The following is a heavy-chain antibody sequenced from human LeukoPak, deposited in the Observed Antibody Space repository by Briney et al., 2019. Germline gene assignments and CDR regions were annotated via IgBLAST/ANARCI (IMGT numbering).Heavy chain of an antibody. CDR1: GDSNSSSSYY. V-gene: IGHV4-39*07. D-gene: IGHD4-23*01. J-gene: IGHJ6*02. CDR3: ARDGWGNSGYYYGMDV. Sequence: SETLSLTCTVSGDSNSSSSYYWGSIRQPPEKGLEWIGSIYYSGNTYYNPSLKSRVTISVDTSKNQFSLKLSSVTAADTAVYYCARDGWGNSGYYYGMDVWGQGTTVTVSS. CDR2: IYYSGNT.